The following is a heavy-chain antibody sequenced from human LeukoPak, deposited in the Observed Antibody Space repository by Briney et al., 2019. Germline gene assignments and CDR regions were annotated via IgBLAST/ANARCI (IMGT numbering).Heavy chain of an antibody. J-gene: IGHJ3*02. V-gene: IGHV3-21*01. CDR3: ARGVTGGYGTPFFDI. CDR1: GFSFSSYN. D-gene: IGHD2-8*02. CDR2: ITTSSTYT. Sequence: GGSLRLSCEASGFSFSSYNMDWVRQTPGKGLEWISSITTSSTYTFYADSVKGRFTISRDNARNSLYLQMNSLTAEDTAVYYCARGVTGGYGTPFFDIWGQGTMVTVSS.